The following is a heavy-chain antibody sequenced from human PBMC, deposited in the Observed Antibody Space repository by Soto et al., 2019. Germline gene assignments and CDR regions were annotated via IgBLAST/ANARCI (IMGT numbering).Heavy chain of an antibody. CDR1: SGSISSSNW. J-gene: IGHJ5*02. CDR3: ARGGVAADNWFDP. Sequence: QVQLQESGPGLVKPSGTLSLTCAVSSGSISSSNWWSWVRQPPGKGLEWIGEIYHSGSTNYNPSLKSRVTKSVDKPKNQFSLKLSSVTAADTAVYYCARGGVAADNWFDPWGQGTLVTVSS. CDR2: IYHSGST. D-gene: IGHD6-19*01. V-gene: IGHV4-4*02.